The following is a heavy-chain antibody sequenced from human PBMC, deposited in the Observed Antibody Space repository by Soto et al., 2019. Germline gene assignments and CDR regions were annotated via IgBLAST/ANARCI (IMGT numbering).Heavy chain of an antibody. Sequence: QVQLVQSGAEVKKPGASVKVSCKASGDTFTANYIHWVRQAPGQGFEWMGWINPKSGGTKFPQKLQGWVTTTRDTSLSTVYMTLTRLTSDDTAVYYCARDLAKGGGSAVFDYWGQGTLVTVSS. J-gene: IGHJ4*02. CDR2: INPKSGGT. D-gene: IGHD1-26*01. V-gene: IGHV1-2*04. CDR1: GDTFTANY. CDR3: ARDLAKGGGSAVFDY.